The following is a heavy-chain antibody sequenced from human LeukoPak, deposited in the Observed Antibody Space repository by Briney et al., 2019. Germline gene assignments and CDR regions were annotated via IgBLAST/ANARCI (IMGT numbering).Heavy chain of an antibody. Sequence: PSETRSLTCHVSGASNKNYYCSWIRQPPGERLEWIGYISYSGSPRYNPSLRSRVTMSVDTSRDQFSLNLSSVTAADTALYYCARHDRTADYDDPNWFEPWGQGILVTVSS. CDR2: ISYSGSP. J-gene: IGHJ5*02. CDR3: ARHDRTADYDDPNWFEP. V-gene: IGHV4-59*08. CDR1: GASNKNYY. D-gene: IGHD4-17*01.